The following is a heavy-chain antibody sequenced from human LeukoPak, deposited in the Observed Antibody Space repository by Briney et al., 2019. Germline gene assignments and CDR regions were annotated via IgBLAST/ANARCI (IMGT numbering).Heavy chain of an antibody. Sequence: SETLSLTCTVSGGSISGFYWSWIRQPPGKGLEWIGYIYYSGITNYNPSLKSRVTISVDTSKNQFSLKLSSVTAADTAVYYCARVSWGWQSLGWFDPWGQGTLVTVSS. CDR1: GGSISGFY. V-gene: IGHV4-59*01. J-gene: IGHJ5*02. CDR3: ARVSWGWQSLGWFDP. D-gene: IGHD3-16*01. CDR2: IYYSGIT.